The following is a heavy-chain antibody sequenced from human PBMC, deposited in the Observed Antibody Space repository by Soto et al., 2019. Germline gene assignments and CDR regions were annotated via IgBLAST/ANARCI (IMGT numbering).Heavy chain of an antibody. CDR2: TNSDGSSI. D-gene: IGHD6-13*01. V-gene: IGHV3-74*01. J-gene: IGHJ4*02. Sequence: GGSLRLSCAASGFTFSSYWMHWVRQAPGKGLVWVSRTNSDGSSITYADSVKGRFTISRDSAKNTMYLQVHSLRAEDTAVYYCAREIATTGLYYFDYWGQGTLVTVSS. CDR1: GFTFSSYW. CDR3: AREIATTGLYYFDY.